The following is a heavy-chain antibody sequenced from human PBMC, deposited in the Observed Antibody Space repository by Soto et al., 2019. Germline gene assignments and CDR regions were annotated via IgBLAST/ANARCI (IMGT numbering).Heavy chain of an antibody. CDR1: GGSISSGGYY. Sequence: SETLSLTCTVSGGSISSGGYYWSWIRHHPGKGLGCIGYIYDSGSTYYNPSLKSRVTISVDTSKNQFSLKLSSVTAADTAVYYCARVELGYCTNGVCYTGAKIDYWGQGTLVTV. V-gene: IGHV4-31*03. CDR3: ARVELGYCTNGVCYTGAKIDY. CDR2: IYDSGST. D-gene: IGHD2-8*01. J-gene: IGHJ4*02.